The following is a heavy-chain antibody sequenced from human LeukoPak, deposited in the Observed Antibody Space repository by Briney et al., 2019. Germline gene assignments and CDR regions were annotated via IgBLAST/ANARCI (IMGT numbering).Heavy chain of an antibody. Sequence: GRSLRLSCAASGFTFSDHAMHWVRQAPGKGLEWLGVISYDGNYNHYADSVKGRFTVSRDNSKNTVYLHMNSLKPEDTAAYYCARDLGSYGWGNHFDYWGQGTLVTVSS. CDR1: GFTFSDHA. D-gene: IGHD3-16*01. J-gene: IGHJ4*02. V-gene: IGHV3-30-3*01. CDR3: ARDLGSYGWGNHFDY. CDR2: ISYDGNYN.